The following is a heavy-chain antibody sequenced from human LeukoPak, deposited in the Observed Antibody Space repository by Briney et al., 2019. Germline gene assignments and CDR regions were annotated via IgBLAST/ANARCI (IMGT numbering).Heavy chain of an antibody. Sequence: SVKVSCKASGGTFSSYAISWVRQAPGQGLEWMGGIIPIFGTANYAQKFQGRVTITADKSTSTAYMELSRLRSDDTAVYYCASAPPSSSWYDYWGQGTLVTVSS. CDR1: GGTFSSYA. D-gene: IGHD6-13*01. CDR3: ASAPPSSSWYDY. V-gene: IGHV1-69*06. CDR2: IIPIFGTA. J-gene: IGHJ4*02.